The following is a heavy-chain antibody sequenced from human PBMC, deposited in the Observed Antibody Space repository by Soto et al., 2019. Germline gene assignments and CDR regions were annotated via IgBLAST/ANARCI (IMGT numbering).Heavy chain of an antibody. J-gene: IGHJ6*02. V-gene: IGHV1-58*01. CDR3: AAVDFWSGSGATQNGMDV. D-gene: IGHD3-3*01. Sequence: VKVSCKASGFTFTSSAVQWVRQARGERLEWIGWIVVGSGNTNYAQKFQERVTITRDMSTSTAYMELSSLRSEDTAVYYCAAVDFWSGSGATQNGMDVWGQGTTVTVSS. CDR1: GFTFTSSA. CDR2: IVVGSGNT.